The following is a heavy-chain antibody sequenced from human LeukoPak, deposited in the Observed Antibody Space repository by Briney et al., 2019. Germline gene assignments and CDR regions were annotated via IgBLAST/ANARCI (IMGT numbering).Heavy chain of an antibody. D-gene: IGHD1-14*01. CDR2: VNPSGGDT. J-gene: IGHJ4*02. V-gene: IGHV1-46*01. CDR3: AREVMDNLRFDY. CDR1: GYTFTSYY. Sequence: ASVKVSCKASGYTFTSYYMHWVRQAPGQGLEWMGIVNPSGGDTSYAQKFQGRLTMTRDTSTNTVYMELTSLRSEDTAVYYCAREVMDNLRFDYWGQGTLVTVSS.